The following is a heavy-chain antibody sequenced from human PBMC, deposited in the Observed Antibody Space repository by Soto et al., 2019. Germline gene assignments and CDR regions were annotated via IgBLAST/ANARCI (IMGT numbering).Heavy chain of an antibody. V-gene: IGHV5-10-1*01. CDR3: ASLSVGDGMDV. J-gene: IGHJ6*02. D-gene: IGHD2-15*01. Sequence: PXESLTISGKGSGYTFTDYWISLVRQMPGKGLEWMGRIDASDSYTNYTPSFQGHVTMSVDESISTAYLHWSSLKASDTAMYFCASLSVGDGMDVWGQGTTVTVSS. CDR2: IDASDSYT. CDR1: GYTFTDYW.